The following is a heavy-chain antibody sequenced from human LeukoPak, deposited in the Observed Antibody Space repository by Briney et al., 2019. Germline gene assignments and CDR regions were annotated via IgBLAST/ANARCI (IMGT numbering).Heavy chain of an antibody. D-gene: IGHD3-9*01. CDR2: MSFSGSA. CDR1: GVSMNNNY. V-gene: IGHV4-4*09. J-gene: IGHJ5*02. Sequence: PSETLSLTCAVSGVSMNNNYWAWIRQSPGGKLEWIGYMSFSGSATYNPSLNSRVSISVDSSKNQFSLDLTSLTAADTAAYYCARGDDLLTGSYDWFNPWGQGTLVIVSS. CDR3: ARGDDLLTGSYDWFNP.